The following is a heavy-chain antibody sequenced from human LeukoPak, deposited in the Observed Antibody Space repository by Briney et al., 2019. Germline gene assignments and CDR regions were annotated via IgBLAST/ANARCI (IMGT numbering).Heavy chain of an antibody. CDR3: ARGRDWWYYYGMDV. J-gene: IGHJ6*02. V-gene: IGHV3-21*04. D-gene: IGHD2-8*02. Sequence: GGSLRLSRAASGFTFSSYSMNWVRQAPGKGLEWVSSISSSSSYIYYADSVKGRFTISRDNAKNSLYLQMNSLRAEDTAVYYCARGRDWWYYYGMDVWGQGTTVTVSS. CDR2: ISSSSSYI. CDR1: GFTFSSYS.